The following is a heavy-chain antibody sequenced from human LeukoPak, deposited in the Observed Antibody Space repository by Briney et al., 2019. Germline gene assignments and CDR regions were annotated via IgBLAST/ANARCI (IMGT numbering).Heavy chain of an antibody. Sequence: GGSLRLSCAASGFGFSKYDMTWVRQAPGKGLGWVASISGSGDITNYADSVKGRFTISRDNSKNTLYLQMNSLRAEDTAVYNCLPSDAGGQGTLVTVSS. CDR1: GFGFSKYD. V-gene: IGHV3-23*01. CDR3: LPSDA. J-gene: IGHJ4*02. CDR2: ISGSGDIT.